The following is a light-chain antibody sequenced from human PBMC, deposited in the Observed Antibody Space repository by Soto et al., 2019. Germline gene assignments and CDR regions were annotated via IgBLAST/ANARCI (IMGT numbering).Light chain of an antibody. CDR1: RSDVGGYND. CDR2: EVS. Sequence: QSALTQPASVSGSPGQSITISCTGTRSDVGGYNDVSWYQQHPGKAPKLMIYEVSNRPSGVSTRFSGSKSGNTASLTISGLQAEDEADYYCSSYTSSSTLVFGGGTKVTVL. CDR3: SSYTSSSTLV. V-gene: IGLV2-14*01. J-gene: IGLJ2*01.